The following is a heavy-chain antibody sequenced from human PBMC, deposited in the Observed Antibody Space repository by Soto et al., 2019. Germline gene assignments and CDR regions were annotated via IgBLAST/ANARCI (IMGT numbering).Heavy chain of an antibody. V-gene: IGHV3-23*01. CDR2: ISDSGSNK. Sequence: PGGSLRLSCAASGFTFSNYVMSWVRQATEKGLERVSSISDSGSNKYYADSVKGRFTISIDNSKNTLYLQMNSLRAEDTAVYYCARLPGGYSSIDYYYGMDVWGQGTTVTVSS. J-gene: IGHJ6*02. CDR3: ARLPGGYSSIDYYYGMDV. CDR1: GFTFSNYV. D-gene: IGHD6-13*01.